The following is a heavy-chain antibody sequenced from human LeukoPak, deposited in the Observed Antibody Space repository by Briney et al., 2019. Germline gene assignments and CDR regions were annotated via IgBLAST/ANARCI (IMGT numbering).Heavy chain of an antibody. CDR2: INHSGST. D-gene: IGHD6-19*01. V-gene: IGHV4-34*01. Sequence: SETLSLTCAVYGGSFSGYYWSWIRQPPGKGLEWIGEINHSGSTNYNPSLKSRVTISVDTSKNQFSLKLSSVTAADTAVYYCARGVKAVAGTAHYYYYGMDVWGQGTTVTVSS. CDR3: ARGVKAVAGTAHYYYYGMDV. CDR1: GGSFSGYY. J-gene: IGHJ6*02.